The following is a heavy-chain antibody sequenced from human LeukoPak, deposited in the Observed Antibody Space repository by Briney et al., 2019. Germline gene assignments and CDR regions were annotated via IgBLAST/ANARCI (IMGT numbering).Heavy chain of an antibody. J-gene: IGHJ3*02. D-gene: IGHD6-13*01. Sequence: SETLSLTCTVSGGSISSSSYYWGWIRQPPGKGLEWIGTIFYSGSTYYNPSLKSRVTISVDTSKNQFSLKLSSVTAADTAVYYCAREGYEAAGAFDIWGQGTMVTVSS. CDR3: AREGYEAAGAFDI. CDR2: IFYSGST. CDR1: GGSISSSSYY. V-gene: IGHV4-39*07.